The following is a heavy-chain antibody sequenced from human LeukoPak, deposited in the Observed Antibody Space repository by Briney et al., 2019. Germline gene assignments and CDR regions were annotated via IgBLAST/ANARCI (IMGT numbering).Heavy chain of an antibody. CDR1: GYTFSGYY. CDR3: ARDTYGGSYFPLPY. V-gene: IGHV1-2*02. Sequence: GASLKVSCKASGYTFSGYYIHWVRQAPGQGLEWMGWLSPKSGATKYAQKFQGRVTLTRDLSLSTAYLELNSLTFDDTAVYYCARDTYGGSYFPLPYWGQGALVTVSS. CDR2: LSPKSGAT. D-gene: IGHD1-26*01. J-gene: IGHJ4*02.